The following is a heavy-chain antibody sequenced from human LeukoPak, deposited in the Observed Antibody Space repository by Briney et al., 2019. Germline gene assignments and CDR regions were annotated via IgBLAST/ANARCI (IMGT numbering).Heavy chain of an antibody. CDR1: GFAFSSYA. Sequence: GGSLRLSCAASGFAFSSYAMSWVRQAPGKGLEWVSAISGSGGSTYYADSVKGRFTISRDNSKNTLYLQMNSLRAEDTAVYYCAKDSGTYYDFWSGYPTVIWGQGTLVTVSS. CDR2: ISGSGGST. D-gene: IGHD3-3*01. CDR3: AKDSGTYYDFWSGYPTVI. J-gene: IGHJ4*02. V-gene: IGHV3-23*01.